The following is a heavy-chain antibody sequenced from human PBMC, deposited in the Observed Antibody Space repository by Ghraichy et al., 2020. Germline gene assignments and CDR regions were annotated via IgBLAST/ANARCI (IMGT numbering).Heavy chain of an antibody. Sequence: ASVNVSCKVSGYTLTELSMHWVRQAPGKGLEWMGGFDPEDGETIYAQKFQGRVTMTEDTSTDTAYMELSSLRSEDTAVYYCATDKNYYDSSGYCDWGQGTLVTVSS. J-gene: IGHJ4*02. D-gene: IGHD3-22*01. CDR2: FDPEDGET. CDR3: ATDKNYYDSSGYCD. V-gene: IGHV1-24*01. CDR1: GYTLTELS.